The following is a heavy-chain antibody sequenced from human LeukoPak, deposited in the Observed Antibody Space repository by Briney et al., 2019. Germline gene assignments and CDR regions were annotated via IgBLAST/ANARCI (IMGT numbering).Heavy chain of an antibody. CDR3: ATARTLDY. CDR2: MSGSGGST. CDR1: GFTFSSYT. J-gene: IGHJ4*02. Sequence: GGSLRLSCAASGFTFSSYTMSWVRQSPGKGLEWVSSMSGSGGSTYYADSVKGRFTISRDNSKNTLYLQMNSLRAEDTAVYYCATARTLDYWGQGTLVTVSS. V-gene: IGHV3-23*01.